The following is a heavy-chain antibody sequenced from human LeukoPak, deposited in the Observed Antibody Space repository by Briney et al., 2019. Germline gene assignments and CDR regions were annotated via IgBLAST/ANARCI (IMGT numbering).Heavy chain of an antibody. CDR3: AKVRFGVTARYYFDY. J-gene: IGHJ4*02. CDR1: GFTFSTYA. V-gene: IGHV3-23*01. D-gene: IGHD3-10*01. Sequence: GGSLRLSCAASGFTFSTYAMTWVRQAPGKGLEWVSLISGTGGSTYYADSVKGRCTISRDNSKNTLYLQMNSLRAEDTAVYYCAKVRFGVTARYYFDYWGQGTLVTVSS. CDR2: ISGTGGST.